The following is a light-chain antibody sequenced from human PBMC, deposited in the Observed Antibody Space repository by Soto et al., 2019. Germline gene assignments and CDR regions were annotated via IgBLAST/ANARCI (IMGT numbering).Light chain of an antibody. Sequence: DLQLTQSPSFLSASVGDRVTISCRASQGISDYLAWYQQKPGKAPKLLIYGASTLQSGVPSRFSGSASRTEFTLTISSLQPEDFATYFCQQFNAYPLTFGGGTKLEIK. J-gene: IGKJ4*01. V-gene: IGKV1-9*01. CDR3: QQFNAYPLT. CDR2: GAS. CDR1: QGISDY.